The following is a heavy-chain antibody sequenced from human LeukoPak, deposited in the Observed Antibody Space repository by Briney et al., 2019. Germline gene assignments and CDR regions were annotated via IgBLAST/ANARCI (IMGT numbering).Heavy chain of an antibody. CDR3: ASGHGYNPFDY. J-gene: IGHJ4*02. Sequence: SETLSLTSTVSGGSISSYYWSWIRQPPGKGLEWIGYIYYSGSTNYNPSLKSRVTISVDTSKNQFSLKLSSVTAADTAVYYCASGHGYNPFDYWGQGTLVTVSS. CDR1: GGSISSYY. CDR2: IYYSGST. D-gene: IGHD5-24*01. V-gene: IGHV4-59*01.